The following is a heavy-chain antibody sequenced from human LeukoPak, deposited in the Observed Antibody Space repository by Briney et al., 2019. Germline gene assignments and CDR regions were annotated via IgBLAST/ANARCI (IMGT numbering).Heavy chain of an antibody. CDR3: GRGNKSFDP. V-gene: IGHV1-2*02. J-gene: IGHJ5*02. Sequence: ASVMVSCKASGYTFTAYYVHWVRQAPGQGLEWIGWINPNTGDTNYAPEFQGRVTMIKDTSTNSAYMELNKLTSDDTAVYYCGRGNKSFDPWGQGTLVTVSS. CDR2: INPNTGDT. CDR1: GYTFTAYY.